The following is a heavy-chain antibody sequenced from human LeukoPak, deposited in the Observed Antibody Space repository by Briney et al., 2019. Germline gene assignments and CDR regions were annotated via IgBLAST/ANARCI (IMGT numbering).Heavy chain of an antibody. V-gene: IGHV4-38-2*02. CDR3: ARGFRGYSSSWYAY. D-gene: IGHD6-13*01. CDR1: GYSISSGYY. J-gene: IGHJ4*02. CDR2: INHSGST. Sequence: KTSETLSLTCTVSGYSISSGYYWSWIRQPPGKGLEWIGEINHSGSTNYNPSLKSRVTISVDTSKNQFSLKLSSVTAADTAVYCCARGFRGYSSSWYAYWGQGTLVTVSS.